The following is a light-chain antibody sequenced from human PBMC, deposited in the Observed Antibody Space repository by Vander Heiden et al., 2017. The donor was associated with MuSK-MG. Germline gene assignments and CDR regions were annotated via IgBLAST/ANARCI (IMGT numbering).Light chain of an antibody. CDR1: QSLTRNY. Sequence: EPVVTQSPGTLSLSPGESATLSCKTSQSLTRNYLAWYQQKPGQALRLLISVVSGRATGIPDRFIGSGSGTDFNLTISRLEPEDFAVYYCEQDDTIPLTFGGGTRVEIK. J-gene: IGKJ4*01. CDR3: EQDDTIPLT. CDR2: VVS. V-gene: IGKV3-20*01.